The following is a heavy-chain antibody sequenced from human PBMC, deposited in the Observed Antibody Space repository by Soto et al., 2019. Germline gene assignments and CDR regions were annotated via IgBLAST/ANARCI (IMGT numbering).Heavy chain of an antibody. D-gene: IGHD6-6*01. CDR2: IYSGGST. Sequence: GGSLRLSCAASGFTVSSNYMSWVRQAPGKGLEWVSVIYSGGSTYYADSVKGRFTISRDNSKNTLYLQMNSLRAEDTAVYYCATTAINSSSRVRHSIYYYYGMDVWGQGTTVTVSS. CDR1: GFTVSSNY. V-gene: IGHV3-53*01. CDR3: ATTAINSSSRVRHSIYYYYGMDV. J-gene: IGHJ6*02.